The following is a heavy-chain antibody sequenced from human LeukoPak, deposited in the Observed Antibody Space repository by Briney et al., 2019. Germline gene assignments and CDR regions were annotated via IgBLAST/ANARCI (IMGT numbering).Heavy chain of an antibody. D-gene: IGHD6-19*01. V-gene: IGHV3-30-3*01. CDR1: GFTFSSYA. CDR2: ISYDGSNK. J-gene: IGHJ3*02. Sequence: GGSLRLSCAASGFTFSSYAMHWVRQAPGKGLEWVAVISYDGSNKYYADSVKGRFTISRDNSKNTLYLQMNSLRAEDTAVYYCARDFLIAVAGTGGAFDIWGQGTMVTVSS. CDR3: ARDFLIAVAGTGGAFDI.